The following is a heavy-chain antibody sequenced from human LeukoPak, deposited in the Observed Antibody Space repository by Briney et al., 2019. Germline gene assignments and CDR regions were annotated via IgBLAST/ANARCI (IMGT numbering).Heavy chain of an antibody. V-gene: IGHV3-23*01. CDR3: AKVGDYYGSGKYSNFDY. D-gene: IGHD3-10*01. J-gene: IGHJ4*02. CDR2: ISGSGSTT. CDR1: GFTFSSYA. Sequence: GGSLRLSCAASGFTFSSYAMTWVRQAPGKGLEWVSAISGSGSTTYHADSVKGRFTISRDNSKNTLYLQMSSLRAEDTAVYYCAKVGDYYGSGKYSNFDYWGQGTLVTVSS.